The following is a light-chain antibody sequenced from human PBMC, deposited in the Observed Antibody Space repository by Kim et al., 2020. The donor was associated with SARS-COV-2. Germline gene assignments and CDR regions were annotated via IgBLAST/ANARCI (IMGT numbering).Light chain of an antibody. CDR2: GKD. V-gene: IGLV3-19*01. CDR1: SHRDYD. Sequence: ALGQTIRITSQGDSHRDYDASWYQHKAGQAPLLVKYGKDNRPRGIPDRFAGSSSGDTASLTITGTQAEDEAEYYCTSRDSSSNPLVFGGGTQLTVL. J-gene: IGLJ3*02. CDR3: TSRDSSSNPLV.